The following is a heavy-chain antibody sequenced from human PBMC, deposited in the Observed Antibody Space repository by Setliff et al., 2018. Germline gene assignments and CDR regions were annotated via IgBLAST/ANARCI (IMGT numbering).Heavy chain of an antibody. CDR3: ARYQGWRLRGYGIDY. D-gene: IGHD3-10*01. CDR1: GGSISSHY. J-gene: IGHJ4*02. Sequence: SETLSLTCTVSGGSISSHYWSWIRQPPGKGLEWIGSIYYSGSTNYNPSLKSRVTISVDTSKNQFSLKLSSVTAADTAVYYCARYQGWRLRGYGIDYWGQGTLVTVSS. V-gene: IGHV4-59*11. CDR2: IYYSGST.